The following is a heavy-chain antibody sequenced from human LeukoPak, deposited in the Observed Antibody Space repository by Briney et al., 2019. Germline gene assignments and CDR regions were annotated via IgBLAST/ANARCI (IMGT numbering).Heavy chain of an antibody. V-gene: IGHV3-7*01. J-gene: IGHJ4*02. CDR3: ASSMGQLVTSDFDY. CDR2: IRQDGNEI. Sequence: GGSLRLSCAASGFSFRNSWMSWVRQAPGKGLEWVANIRQDGNEIYYMDSVKGRFTISRDNAKKSLYLQMNLLRAEDTAVYYCASSMGQLVTSDFDYWGQGTLVTVSS. D-gene: IGHD6-6*01. CDR1: GFSFRNSW.